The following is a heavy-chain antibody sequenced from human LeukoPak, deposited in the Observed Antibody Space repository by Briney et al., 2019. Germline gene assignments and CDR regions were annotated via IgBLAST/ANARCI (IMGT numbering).Heavy chain of an antibody. V-gene: IGHV3-53*01. Sequence: GGSLRLSCAASGFTVSSNYMSWVRQAPGKGLEWVSVIYSGGSTYYADSVKGRFTISRDNSKNTLYLQMNSLRAEDTAVYYCARKWFGEFPWSYMDVWGKGTTVTISS. CDR1: GFTVSSNY. D-gene: IGHD3-10*01. J-gene: IGHJ6*03. CDR3: ARKWFGEFPWSYMDV. CDR2: IYSGGST.